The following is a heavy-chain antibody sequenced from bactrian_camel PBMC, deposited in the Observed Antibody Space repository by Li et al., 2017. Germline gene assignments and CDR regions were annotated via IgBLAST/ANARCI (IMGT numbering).Heavy chain of an antibody. D-gene: IGHD3*01. Sequence: VQLVESGGGSVQAGGSLRLSCTTSGLGFEDSSVGWYRQAAGKDCELLADISPDGSTFHQNSVKGRFTISRDNAKNTLYLQMNSLKSEDAALYYCAMASGGWFGFWDYWGQGTQVTVS. CDR1: GLGFEDSS. CDR2: ISPDGST. V-gene: IGHV3S55*01. CDR3: AMASGGWFGFWDY. J-gene: IGHJ4*01.